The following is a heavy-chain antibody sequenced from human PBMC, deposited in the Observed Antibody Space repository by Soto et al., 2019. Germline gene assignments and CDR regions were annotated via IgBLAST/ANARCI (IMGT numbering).Heavy chain of an antibody. CDR2: INYSGST. Sequence: SETLSLTCTVSGGSISSSSYYWGWIRQPPGKGLEWIGSINYSGSTYYNPSLKSRVTISVDTSKNQFSLKLSSVTAADTAVYYCASPIGAARHNFLHVWGKGTTVTVSS. CDR3: ASPIGAARHNFLHV. CDR1: GGSISSSSYY. V-gene: IGHV4-39*01. D-gene: IGHD6-6*01. J-gene: IGHJ6*04.